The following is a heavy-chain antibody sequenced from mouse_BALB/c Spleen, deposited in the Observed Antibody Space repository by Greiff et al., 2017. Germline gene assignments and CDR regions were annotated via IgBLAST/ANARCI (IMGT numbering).Heavy chain of an antibody. CDR3: ARDRVLGDYYAMDY. CDR1: GFSLTGYG. V-gene: IGHV2-6-7*01. CDR2: IWGDGST. Sequence: VQRVESGPGLVAPSQSLSITCTVSGFSLTGYGVNWVRQPPGKGLEWLGMIWGDGSTDYNSALKSRLSISKDNSKSQVFLKMNSLQTDDTARYYCARDRVLGDYYAMDYWGQGTSVTVSS. J-gene: IGHJ4*01. D-gene: IGHD2-14*01.